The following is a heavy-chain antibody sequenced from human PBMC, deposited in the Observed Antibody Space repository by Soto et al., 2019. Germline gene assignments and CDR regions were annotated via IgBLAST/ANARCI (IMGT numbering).Heavy chain of an antibody. CDR1: GFTFSTYS. V-gene: IGHV3-21*01. D-gene: IGHD3-22*01. CDR2: ISSSSSYI. CDR3: ARYDSSGYYWPYYYYGMDV. Sequence: EVQLVESGGGLVKPGGSLRISCAASGFTFSTYSMNWVRQAPGKGLEWVSSISSSSSYIYYADSVKGRFTISRDNAKNSPYLQMNSLRAEDTAVYYCARYDSSGYYWPYYYYGMDVWGQGTTVTVSS. J-gene: IGHJ6*02.